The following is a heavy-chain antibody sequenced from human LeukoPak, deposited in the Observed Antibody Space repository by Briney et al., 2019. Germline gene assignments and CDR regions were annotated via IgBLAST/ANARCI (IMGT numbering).Heavy chain of an antibody. V-gene: IGHV1-2*02. CDR2: INPNSGGT. J-gene: IGHJ4*02. CDR1: GYTFTGYY. D-gene: IGHD6-13*01. Sequence: GASVKVSCKASGYTFTGYYMHWVRQAPGQGLEWMGWINPNSGGTNYAQKFQGRVTMTTDTSTSTAYMELRSLRSDDTAVYYCARMRYSSSWHFDYWGQGTLVTVSS. CDR3: ARMRYSSSWHFDY.